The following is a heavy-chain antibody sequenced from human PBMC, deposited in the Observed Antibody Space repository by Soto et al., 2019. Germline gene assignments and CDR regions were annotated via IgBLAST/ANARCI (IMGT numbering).Heavy chain of an antibody. Sequence: HEHLVQSGAEVKRPGASLKVSCKASGYSFTGYYIHWVRQAPGQGLEWMGWINPDSGATNYAQNFQGRVTLTGDTSISTASMDQTSLTSDDTAVYYCARGDYGTGGYPFPYFDYWGQGTLVIVSS. CDR1: GYSFTGYY. CDR2: INPDSGAT. CDR3: ARGDYGTGGYPFPYFDY. J-gene: IGHJ4*02. V-gene: IGHV1-2*02. D-gene: IGHD2-8*02.